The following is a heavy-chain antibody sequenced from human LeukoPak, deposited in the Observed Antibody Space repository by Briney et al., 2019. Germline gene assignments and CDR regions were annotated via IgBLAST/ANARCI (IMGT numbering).Heavy chain of an antibody. D-gene: IGHD3-22*01. CDR2: INPNSGGT. CDR1: GYTFTGYY. J-gene: IGHJ4*02. Sequence: GASVKVSCKASGYTFTGYYMHWVRQAPGQGLEWMGWINPNSGGTNYAQKFQGRVTMTRDTSISTAYMELSRLRSDDTAVYYCARTPYYYDSSGYPFVYWGQGTLVTVSS. CDR3: ARTPYYYDSSGYPFVY. V-gene: IGHV1-2*02.